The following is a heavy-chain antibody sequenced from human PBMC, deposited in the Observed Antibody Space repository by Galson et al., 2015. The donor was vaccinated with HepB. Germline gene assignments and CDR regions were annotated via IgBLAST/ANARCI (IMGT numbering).Heavy chain of an antibody. CDR2: ISSNGGST. J-gene: IGHJ1*01. D-gene: IGHD3-22*01. V-gene: IGHV3-64D*06. CDR3: VKDRSDYYDSSGYHGYFQH. CDR1: GFTFSSYA. Sequence: SLRLSCAASGFTFSSYAMHWVRQAPGKGLEYVSAISSNGGSTYYADSVKGRFTISRDNSKNTLYLQMSSLRAEDTAVYYCVKDRSDYYDSSGYHGYFQHWGQGTLVTVSS.